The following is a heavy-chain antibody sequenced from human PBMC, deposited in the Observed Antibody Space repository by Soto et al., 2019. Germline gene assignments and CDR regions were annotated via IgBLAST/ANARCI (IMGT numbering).Heavy chain of an antibody. CDR2: IDYSGNT. J-gene: IGHJ4*02. D-gene: IGHD5-18*01. V-gene: IGHV4-31*03. CDR1: GGSINSGAHY. CDR3: ARGYGRNFDY. Sequence: SETLSLTCTVSGGSINSGAHYWSWIRQHPGKGLEWIGYIDYSGNTYYNPSLKSRIVISGDTSENQFSLKLISVTAADTAIYYCARGYGRNFDYWGQGTLVTVSS.